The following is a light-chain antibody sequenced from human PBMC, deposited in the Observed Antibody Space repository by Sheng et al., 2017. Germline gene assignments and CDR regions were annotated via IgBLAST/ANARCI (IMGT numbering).Light chain of an antibody. V-gene: IGKV3-15*01. J-gene: IGKJ1*01. CDR3: QQYHNWWT. Sequence: ETVMIQSPATLSVSPGERATLSCRASQSVSSNLAWYQQKPGQAPRLLIYGASTRATGVPARFSGSGSGTDFTLTISSLQSEDFAVYYCQQYHNWWTFGQGTKVEIK. CDR1: QSVSSN. CDR2: GAS.